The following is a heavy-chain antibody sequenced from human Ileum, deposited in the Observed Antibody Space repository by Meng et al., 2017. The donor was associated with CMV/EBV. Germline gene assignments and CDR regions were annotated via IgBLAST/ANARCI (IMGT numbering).Heavy chain of an antibody. V-gene: IGHV4-39*07. CDR1: VASIRNSVYF. D-gene: IGHD5-18*01. Sequence: QLQLLQSGPRLVRPSETLSLTCIVSVASIRNSVYFWGWIRQSPGKGLEWLGSVYYTGTPFYNPALMSRVTVSIDTSNNQFSLRLTSTTAADTAVYYCASIGYNYAYYADYWGQGTLVTVSS. CDR3: ASIGYNYAYYADY. J-gene: IGHJ4*02. CDR2: VYYTGTP.